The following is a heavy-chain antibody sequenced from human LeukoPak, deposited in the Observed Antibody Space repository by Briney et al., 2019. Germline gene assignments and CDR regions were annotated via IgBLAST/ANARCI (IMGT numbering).Heavy chain of an antibody. Sequence: SETLSLTCTVSGGSITSSNYYGAWIRQPPGKGLEWIGSLYDAGNTYYNPSLKSRVAISVDTAKKQVSLRLTSLTAADTAVYYCARDVTVRGSPYRRYFDFWGQGSLVAVSS. CDR1: GGSITSSNYY. CDR3: ARDVTVRGSPYRRYFDF. D-gene: IGHD3-10*01. J-gene: IGHJ4*02. CDR2: LYDAGNT. V-gene: IGHV4-39*07.